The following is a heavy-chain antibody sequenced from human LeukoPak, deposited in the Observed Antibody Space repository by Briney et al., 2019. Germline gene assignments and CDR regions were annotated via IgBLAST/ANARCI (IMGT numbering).Heavy chain of an antibody. V-gene: IGHV4-59*01. CDR1: DASISGYY. CDR3: ATVGGTSDYYVDV. CDR2: IFYSGST. D-gene: IGHD1-26*01. J-gene: IGHJ6*03. Sequence: PSETLSLTCTVSDASISGYYWSWIRQPPGKGLEWIGYIFYSGSTNYNPSLKSRVTISVDTSKNQLSLKLTSVTAADTAVYYCATVGGTSDYYVDVWGKGTTVIVSS.